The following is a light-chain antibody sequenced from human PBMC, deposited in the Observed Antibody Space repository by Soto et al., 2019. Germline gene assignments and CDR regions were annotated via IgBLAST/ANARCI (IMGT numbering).Light chain of an antibody. CDR3: MQALQTPGWT. CDR1: QSLLHSNGYNY. V-gene: IGKV2-28*01. J-gene: IGKJ1*01. Sequence: DIVMTQSPLSLPVTPGEPASISCRSSQSLLHSNGYNYLDWYLQKPGQSPQLLIYLGSNRASGVPDRVSGSGSGTDFTLKISRVEAEDVGVYYCMQALQTPGWTFGQGNKVEIK. CDR2: LGS.